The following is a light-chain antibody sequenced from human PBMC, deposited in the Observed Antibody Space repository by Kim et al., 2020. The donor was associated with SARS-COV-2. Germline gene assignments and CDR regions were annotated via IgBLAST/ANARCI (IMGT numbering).Light chain of an antibody. CDR3: TSYTRSTTLAV. CDR1: RSDIGGYNY. CDR2: DVT. J-gene: IGLJ1*01. Sequence: QSALTQPASVSGSPGQSITISCTGSRSDIGGYNYVSWHQKHPGKAPKLLIYDVTSRPSGVSDRFSGSKSGNTASLTISGLQAEDEADYYCTSYTRSTTLAVFGSGTKVTVL. V-gene: IGLV2-14*03.